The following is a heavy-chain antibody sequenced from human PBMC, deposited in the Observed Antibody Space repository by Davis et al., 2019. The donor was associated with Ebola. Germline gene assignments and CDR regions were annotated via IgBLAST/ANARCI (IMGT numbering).Heavy chain of an antibody. V-gene: IGHV4-59*01. J-gene: IGHJ4*02. Sequence: PSETLSLTCTVSGGSISSYYWSWIRQPPGKGLEWIGYIYYSGSTNYNPSLKSRVTISVDTSKNQFSLKLSSVTAADTAVYYCARARPRNVYSGYDYGSDYFDYWGQGSLVTVSS. CDR3: ARARPRNVYSGYDYGSDYFDY. D-gene: IGHD5-12*01. CDR2: IYYSGST. CDR1: GGSISSYY.